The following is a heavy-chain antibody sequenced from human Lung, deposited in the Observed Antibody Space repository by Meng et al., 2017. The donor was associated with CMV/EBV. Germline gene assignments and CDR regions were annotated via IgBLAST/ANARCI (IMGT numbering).Heavy chain of an antibody. J-gene: IGHJ4*02. CDR2: IYHSGST. V-gene: IGHV4-4*02. CDR1: GGSISSSNW. D-gene: IGHD6-19*01. Sequence: QLQQPGAGLVKPSRTLPLPCAVSGGSISSSNWWSWVRQPPGKGLGWIGEIYHSGSTNYNPSLTSRVTISVDKSKNQFSLNLSSVTAADTAVYYCASFPPPGKQWLVTDYWGQGTLVTVSS. CDR3: ASFPPPGKQWLVTDY.